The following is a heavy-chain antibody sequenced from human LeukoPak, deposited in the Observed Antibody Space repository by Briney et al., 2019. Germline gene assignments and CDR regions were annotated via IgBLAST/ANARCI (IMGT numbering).Heavy chain of an antibody. V-gene: IGHV4-59*01. CDR3: VREIAARAFDY. CDR1: GGSLSSYY. D-gene: IGHD6-6*01. CDR2: IYYSRTT. J-gene: IGHJ4*02. Sequence: PSETLSLTCTVSGGSLSSYYWSWIRQPPGKGLEWIGYIYYSRTTNYNPSLKSRVTISVDTSTNQFSLKLSSVTTADTAVYYCVREIAARAFDYWGQGTLVTVSS.